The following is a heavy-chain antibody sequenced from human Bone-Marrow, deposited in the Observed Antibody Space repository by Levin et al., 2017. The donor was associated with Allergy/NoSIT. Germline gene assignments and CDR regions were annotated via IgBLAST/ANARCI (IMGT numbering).Heavy chain of an antibody. J-gene: IGHJ5*02. D-gene: IGHD2-2*01. CDR3: ARMGGGGYCSSINSNWFDP. V-gene: IGHV2-70*01. Sequence: RQSGPTLVKPTQTLTLTCTFSGFSLSTSTMCVSWIRQPPGKALEWLALLDWDDDKHYSTSLKTRLTISKDTSKNQVVLTMTNMDPVDTATYYCARMGGGGYCSSINSNWFDPWGQGTLVTVSS. CDR2: LDWDDDK. CDR1: GFSLSTSTMC.